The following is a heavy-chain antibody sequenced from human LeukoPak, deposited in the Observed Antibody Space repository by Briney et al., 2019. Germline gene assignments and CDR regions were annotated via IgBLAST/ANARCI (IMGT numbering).Heavy chain of an antibody. Sequence: SETLSLTCAVSGGSISSSNWWSWVRQPPGKGLEWIGEIYHSGSTNYNPSLKSRVTISVDKSKNQFSLKLSSVTAADTAVYYCARELVPLGIAAAGPMDVWGQGTTVTVSS. CDR2: IYHSGST. V-gene: IGHV4-4*02. CDR3: ARELVPLGIAAAGPMDV. CDR1: GGSISSSNW. J-gene: IGHJ6*02. D-gene: IGHD6-13*01.